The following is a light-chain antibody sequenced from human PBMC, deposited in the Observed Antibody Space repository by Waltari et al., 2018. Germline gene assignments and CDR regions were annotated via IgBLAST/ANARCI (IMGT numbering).Light chain of an antibody. CDR1: ALPTKY. V-gene: IGLV3-10*01. CDR2: DDS. Sequence: SYELTQPPSVSVSPGQTARITCPGDALPTKYAYWYQQKSGQAPVLVIYDDSKRPSGIPERFSGSSSGTMATLTISGAQVEDEADYYCYSTDSSGNHGVFGGGTKVTVL. CDR3: YSTDSSGNHGV. J-gene: IGLJ2*01.